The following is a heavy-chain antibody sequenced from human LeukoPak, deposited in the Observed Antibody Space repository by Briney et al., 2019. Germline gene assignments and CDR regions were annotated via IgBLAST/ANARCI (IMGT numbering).Heavy chain of an antibody. CDR3: ARDREGYPDY. CDR2: ISSSGSTI. Sequence: PGGSLRLSCAASGFTFSSYEMNWVRPAPGKGLEWVSYISSSGSTIYYADSVKGRFTISRDNAKNSLYLQMNSLRAEDTAVYYRARDREGYPDYWGQGTLVTVSS. D-gene: IGHD1-1*01. CDR1: GFTFSSYE. V-gene: IGHV3-48*03. J-gene: IGHJ4*02.